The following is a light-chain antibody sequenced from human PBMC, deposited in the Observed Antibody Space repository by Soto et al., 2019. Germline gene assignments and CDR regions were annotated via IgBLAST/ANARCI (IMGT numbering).Light chain of an antibody. CDR1: TGAVTNGHY. V-gene: IGLV7-46*01. CDR2: DTT. J-gene: IGLJ1*01. Sequence: QSVDTDEPSLTVSPGCTVTLTCGSSTGAVTNGHYPYWFQQKPVQAPRTLIYDTTNRHSCTPARFSGSLLGGKAALALSGAQPEDEAEYYCLLSYNGHYVLGPGTKVTVL. CDR3: LLSYNGHYV.